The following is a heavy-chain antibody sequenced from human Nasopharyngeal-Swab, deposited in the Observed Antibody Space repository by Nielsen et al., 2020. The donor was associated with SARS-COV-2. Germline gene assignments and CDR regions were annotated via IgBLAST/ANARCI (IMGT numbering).Heavy chain of an antibody. CDR1: GGSISSYY. J-gene: IGHJ5*02. CDR3: ARTAATEFGWGYGSGSSRFWFDP. Sequence: GSLTLSCTVSGGSISSYYWSWIRQPAGKGLEWIGHIHSNGNTNYNPSLKSRVTMSVDTSKNQFSLKLTSVTAADTAVYYCARTAATEFGWGYGSGSSRFWFDPWGQGTLVTVSS. V-gene: IGHV4-4*07. D-gene: IGHD3-10*01. CDR2: IHSNGNT.